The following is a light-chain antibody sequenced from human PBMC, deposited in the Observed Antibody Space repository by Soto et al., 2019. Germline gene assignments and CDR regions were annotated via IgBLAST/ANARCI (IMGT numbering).Light chain of an antibody. V-gene: IGLV2-14*01. CDR3: STNTTSSTYV. J-gene: IGLJ1*01. CDR1: SSDVGAYNY. Sequence: QSALTQPASVSGSPGQSITISCTGTSSDVGAYNYVSWYQQHPGKDPKLMIYDVSNRPSGVSNRFSGSKSGNTASLTISWLQAEDEADYYCSTNTTSSTYVFGTGTKLTVL. CDR2: DVS.